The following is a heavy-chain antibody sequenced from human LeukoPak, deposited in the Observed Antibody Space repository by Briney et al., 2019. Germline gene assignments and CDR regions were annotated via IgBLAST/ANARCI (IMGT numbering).Heavy chain of an antibody. D-gene: IGHD5-24*01. CDR2: IKQDGSEK. Sequence: GGSLRLSCAASGFTFSSYWMSWVRQAPGKGLEWVANIKQDGSEKYYVDSVKGRFTISRDNAKNSLYLQMNSLRAEDTAVYYCARLVSGWLQSFDYWGQGTLVTVSS. J-gene: IGHJ4*02. V-gene: IGHV3-7*03. CDR3: ARLVSGWLQSFDY. CDR1: GFTFSSYW.